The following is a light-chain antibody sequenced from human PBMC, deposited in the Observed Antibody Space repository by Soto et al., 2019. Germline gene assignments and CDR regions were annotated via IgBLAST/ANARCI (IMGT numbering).Light chain of an antibody. CDR1: QSVSSSY. V-gene: IGKV3-20*01. CDR2: GAS. J-gene: IGKJ4*01. Sequence: ESVLMPAAGTLSLSPEERATHSCRASQSVSSSYLAWYQQKPGQAPRLLIYGASSRATGIPDRYSGSGSGTDFTLTISRLEPEDVAVYYSQQYGSSPLNCAGGTKVDIK. CDR3: QQYGSSPLN.